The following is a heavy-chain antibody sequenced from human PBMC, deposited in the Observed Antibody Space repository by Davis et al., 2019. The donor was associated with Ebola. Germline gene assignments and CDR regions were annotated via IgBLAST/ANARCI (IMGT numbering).Heavy chain of an antibody. CDR2: INHSGST. CDR1: GASFSGYY. D-gene: IGHD4-11*01. Sequence: SETLSLTCAVYGASFSGYYWSWIRQPPGKGLEWIGEINHSGSTYYNTSLISRVTISVDTSSNQFSLKLSSVTAADTAVYYCARGPTGFYYYYYMDVWGKGTTVTVSS. J-gene: IGHJ6*03. V-gene: IGHV4-34*01. CDR3: ARGPTGFYYYYYMDV.